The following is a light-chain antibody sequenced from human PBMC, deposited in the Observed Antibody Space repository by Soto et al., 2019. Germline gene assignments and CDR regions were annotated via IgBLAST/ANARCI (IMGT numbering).Light chain of an antibody. CDR1: QSVSSY. CDR3: QQRRNWLPVT. CDR2: DAS. J-gene: IGKJ4*01. V-gene: IGKV3-11*01. Sequence: EIVLTQSPATLSLSPGERATLSCRASQSVSSYLAWYQQKPGQAPRLLIYDASNRATGIPARFSGSGSGTDITLTISSLEPEDFAFYYCQQRRNWLPVTFGGGTKVEIK.